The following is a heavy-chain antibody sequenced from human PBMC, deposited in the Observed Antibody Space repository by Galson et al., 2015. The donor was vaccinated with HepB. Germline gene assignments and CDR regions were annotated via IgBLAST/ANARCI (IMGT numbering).Heavy chain of an antibody. V-gene: IGHV1-69*04. CDR1: GGTFSSYA. CDR2: IIPILGIA. CDR3: AREGRAIIRFGDLGY. Sequence: SVKVSCKASGGTFSSYAIGWVRQAPGQGLEWMGRIIPILGIANYAQKFQGRVTITADKSTSTAYMELSSLRSEDTAVYYCAREGRAIIRFGDLGYWGQGTLVTVSS. D-gene: IGHD3-10*01. J-gene: IGHJ4*02.